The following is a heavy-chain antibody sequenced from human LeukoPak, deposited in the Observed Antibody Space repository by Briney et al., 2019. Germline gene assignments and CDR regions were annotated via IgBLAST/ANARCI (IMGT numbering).Heavy chain of an antibody. V-gene: IGHV3-23*01. D-gene: IGHD3-22*01. Sequence: GGSLRLSCAASGFTFSNYVMSWVRQAPGKGLEWVSGISGSGGRTYYADSVKGRFTISRDNSKNTLYLQMNSLRAEDTAVYYCAKDGRTYYYDSSGYVDYWGQGTLVTVSS. J-gene: IGHJ4*02. CDR2: ISGSGGRT. CDR3: AKDGRTYYYDSSGYVDY. CDR1: GFTFSNYV.